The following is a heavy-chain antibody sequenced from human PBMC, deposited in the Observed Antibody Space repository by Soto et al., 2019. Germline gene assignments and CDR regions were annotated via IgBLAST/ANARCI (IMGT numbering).Heavy chain of an antibody. CDR1: GFTFSSYG. V-gene: IGHV3-33*01. CDR2: IWYDGSNK. J-gene: IGHJ4*02. D-gene: IGHD2-15*01. CDR3: ARVVAATRSLTFFDY. Sequence: QVQRVESGGGVVQPGRSLGLSCAASGFTFSSYGMHWVRQAPGKGLEWVAVIWYDGSNKYYADSVKGRFTISRDNSKNTLYLQMNSLRAEDTAVYYCARVVAATRSLTFFDYWGQGTLVTVSS.